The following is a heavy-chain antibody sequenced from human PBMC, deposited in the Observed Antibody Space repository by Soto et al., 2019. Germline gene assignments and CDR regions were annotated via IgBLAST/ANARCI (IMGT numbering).Heavy chain of an antibody. CDR3: AKTDYYDSSGYCXY. J-gene: IGHJ4*02. CDR1: GFDFSSYG. CDR2: IADAGSNK. V-gene: IGHV3-30*18. Sequence: GGALRLSCAAWGFDFSSYGIRRGSQAPGKGLERVAVIADAGSNKYYADAVKGRFTISRDNPKNTLYLQMNSLLAEDPAVYYCAKTDYYDSSGYCXYWGQGT. D-gene: IGHD3-22*01.